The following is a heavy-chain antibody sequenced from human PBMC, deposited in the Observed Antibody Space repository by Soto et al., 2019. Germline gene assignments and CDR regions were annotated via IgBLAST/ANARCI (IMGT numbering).Heavy chain of an antibody. Sequence: GGSLRLSCAASGFTFSKYGMHWVRQAPGKGLEWVALIWNDGIRKVYVDSVKGRFTISRDNSKNTLDLQMNNLRDEDTAVYYCARDDDNDANALDYWGPGTLGNVSA. V-gene: IGHV3-33*01. CDR1: GFTFSKYG. CDR3: ARDDDNDANALDY. CDR2: IWNDGIRK. J-gene: IGHJ4*02.